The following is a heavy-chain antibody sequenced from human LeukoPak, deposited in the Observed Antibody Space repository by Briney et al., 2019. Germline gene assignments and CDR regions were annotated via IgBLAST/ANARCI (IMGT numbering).Heavy chain of an antibody. V-gene: IGHV3-11*01. D-gene: IGHD6-19*01. J-gene: IGHJ4*02. CDR1: GFTFSDYY. CDR3: ARGVDDIAVAGHFDY. Sequence: PGGSLRLSCAASGFTFSDYYMSWIRQAPGKGLEWVSYISSSGGTIYYADSVKGRFTISRDNAKNSLYLQMNSLRAEDTAVYYCARGVDDIAVAGHFDYWGQGTLVTVSS. CDR2: ISSSGGTI.